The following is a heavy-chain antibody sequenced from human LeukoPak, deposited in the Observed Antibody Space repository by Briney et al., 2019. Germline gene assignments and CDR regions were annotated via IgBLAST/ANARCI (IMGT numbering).Heavy chain of an antibody. V-gene: IGHV5-51*01. CDR1: GYSFTSYW. Sequence: GESLKISCKGSGYSFTSYWIGWMRQMPGKGLEWMGIIYPGDSDTRYSPSFQGQVTISADKSISTAYLQWSSLKASDTAMYYCARHPTFDSSGYQPNDAFDIWGQGTMVTVSS. CDR2: IYPGDSDT. CDR3: ARHPTFDSSGYQPNDAFDI. J-gene: IGHJ3*02. D-gene: IGHD3-22*01.